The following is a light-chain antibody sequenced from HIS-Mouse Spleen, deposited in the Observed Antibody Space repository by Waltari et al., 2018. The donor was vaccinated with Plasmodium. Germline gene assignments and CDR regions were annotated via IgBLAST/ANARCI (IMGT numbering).Light chain of an antibody. V-gene: IGLV2-8*01. CDR2: EVS. J-gene: IGLJ2*01. CDR3: SSYAGSNNLV. Sequence: QSALTQPPSAPGSPGQSVTISCTGTSSDVGGYNYFPCYQQHPGKAPKLMIYEVSKRPSGVPDRFSGSKSGNTASLTVSGLQAEDEADYYCSSYAGSNNLVFGGGTKLTVL. CDR1: SSDVGGYNY.